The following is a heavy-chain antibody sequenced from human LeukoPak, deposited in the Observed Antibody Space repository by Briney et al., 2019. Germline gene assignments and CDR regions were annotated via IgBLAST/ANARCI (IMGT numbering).Heavy chain of an antibody. D-gene: IGHD2-15*01. Sequence: SETLSLTCAAYGGSFSGYYWSWIRQLPGKGLEWIGEINHSGSTNYNPSLKSRVTISVDTSKNQFSLKLSSVTAADTAVYYCARGYSPVVVVAATVYFDYWGQGTLVTVSS. CDR3: ARGYSPVVVVAATVYFDY. J-gene: IGHJ4*02. V-gene: IGHV4-34*01. CDR1: GGSFSGYY. CDR2: INHSGST.